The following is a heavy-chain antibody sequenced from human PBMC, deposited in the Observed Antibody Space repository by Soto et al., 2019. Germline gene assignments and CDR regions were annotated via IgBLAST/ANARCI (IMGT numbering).Heavy chain of an antibody. D-gene: IGHD2-2*01. CDR2: IYYSVRT. V-gene: IGHV4-59*01. CDR3: ATVSRDGHKY. J-gene: IGHJ4*02. Sequence: SETLSLTCTVSGGSISSYYWSWIRQPPGKGLEWIGYIYYSVRTNYNPYLKSRVTISVDTSKNQFSLKLSSVTAADTAVYYCATVSRDGHKYLGEGTLVTLSP. CDR1: GGSISSYY.